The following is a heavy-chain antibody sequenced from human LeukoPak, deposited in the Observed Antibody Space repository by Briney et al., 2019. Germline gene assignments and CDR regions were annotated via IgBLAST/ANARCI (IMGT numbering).Heavy chain of an antibody. D-gene: IGHD3-9*01. CDR3: AMTDDILIASSY. CDR1: GFSVSAFY. V-gene: IGHV3-53*01. J-gene: IGHJ4*02. CDR2: IYSAGTS. Sequence: GSLRLSCTVSGFSVSAFYLCWGRQVPGKGLQWGSGIYSAGTSLHAESLEGRFTVSRDFSKNILYLQMNSLRAEDTGVYYCAMTDDILIASSYWGQGTSVTVSS.